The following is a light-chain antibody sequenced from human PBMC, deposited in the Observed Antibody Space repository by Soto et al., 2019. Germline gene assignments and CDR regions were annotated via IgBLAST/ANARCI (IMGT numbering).Light chain of an antibody. CDR3: QQYYKWPWT. Sequence: IVMTQSPATLSVSPGARASLSCRASQSVSSDLAWYQQKPGQAPRLFIYGASTRATGIPARFSGSGSGTEFTLTISGLQSEDFAVYYCQQYYKWPWTFGPGTKVDIK. J-gene: IGKJ1*01. V-gene: IGKV3-15*01. CDR1: QSVSSD. CDR2: GAS.